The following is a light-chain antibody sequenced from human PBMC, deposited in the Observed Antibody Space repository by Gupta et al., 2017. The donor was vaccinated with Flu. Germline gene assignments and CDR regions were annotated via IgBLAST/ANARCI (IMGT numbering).Light chain of an antibody. V-gene: IGLV1-44*01. Sequence: GLTPPPTASGTPGQRVTISCSGPTSDIGSNTVSWYQQLPGRAPKLLMHNNNQRPSVVPDRFSGSKSVTSASLAISGLHAEDEADYYCASWYAILNNWVFGGGTKVTVL. CDR3: ASWYAILNNWV. J-gene: IGLJ3*02. CDR1: TSDIGSNT. CDR2: NNN.